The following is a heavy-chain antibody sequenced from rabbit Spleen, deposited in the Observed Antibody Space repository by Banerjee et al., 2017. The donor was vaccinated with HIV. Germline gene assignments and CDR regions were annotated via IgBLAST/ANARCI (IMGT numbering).Heavy chain of an antibody. D-gene: IGHD1-1*01. CDR1: GFSFNNNYY. CDR3: ARDLVAVIGWNFNL. Sequence: QEQLVESGGGLVKPEGSLTLTCTASGFSFNNNYYMCWVRQAPGKGLEWISCIAGSSSGFTYSATWAKGRFTCSKTSSTTVTLQMTSLTAADTATYFCARDLVAVIGWNFNLWGQGTLVTVS. CDR2: IAGSSSGFT. V-gene: IGHV1S45*01. J-gene: IGHJ4*01.